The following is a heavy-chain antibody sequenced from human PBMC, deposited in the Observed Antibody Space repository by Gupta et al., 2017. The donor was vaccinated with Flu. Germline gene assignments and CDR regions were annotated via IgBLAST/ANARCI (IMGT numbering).Heavy chain of an antibody. D-gene: IGHD3-22*01. Sequence: QLQLQESGPGLVKPSETLSLTCTVSGGSISISSYYWGWIRQPPGKGLEWIGSIYYSGSTYYNPSRKSRVTISVDTSKNQFSLKLSSVTAADTAVYYCARHVSDYYDSSGFLYFQHWGQGTLVTVAS. CDR1: GGSISISSYY. CDR2: IYYSGST. J-gene: IGHJ1*01. V-gene: IGHV4-39*01. CDR3: ARHVSDYYDSSGFLYFQH.